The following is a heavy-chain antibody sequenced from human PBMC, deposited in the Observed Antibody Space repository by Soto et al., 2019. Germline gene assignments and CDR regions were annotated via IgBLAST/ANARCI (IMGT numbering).Heavy chain of an antibody. J-gene: IGHJ6*02. CDR1: GFTFSSYA. CDR2: ISYDGSNK. CDR3: ASGGLWFGELSRYYYYGMDV. Sequence: GGSLRLSCAASGFTFSSYAMHWVRQAPGKGLEWVAVISYDGSNKYYADSVKGRFTISRDNSKNTLYLQMNSLRAEDTAVYYCASGGLWFGELSRYYYYGMDVWGQGTTVTVSS. D-gene: IGHD3-10*01. V-gene: IGHV3-30-3*01.